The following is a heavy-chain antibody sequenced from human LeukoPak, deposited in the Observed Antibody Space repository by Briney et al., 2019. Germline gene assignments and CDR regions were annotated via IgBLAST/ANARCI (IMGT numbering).Heavy chain of an antibody. D-gene: IGHD3-9*01. CDR2: ISGSCGST. V-gene: IGHV3-23*01. J-gene: IGHJ3*01. Sequence: PGGSLRLSCAASGFTFSSCAMSWVRQAPGKGLEWVSTISGSCGSTYYADSVKGRFTISRDNAKNSLSLQMNSPRAEDTAVYYCVRDLDWSFDVWGQGTMVTVSS. CDR1: GFTFSSCA. CDR3: VRDLDWSFDV.